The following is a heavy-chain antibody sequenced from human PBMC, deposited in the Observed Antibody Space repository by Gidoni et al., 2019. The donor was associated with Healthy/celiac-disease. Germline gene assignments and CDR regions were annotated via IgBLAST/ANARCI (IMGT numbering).Heavy chain of an antibody. CDR2: INPNSGGT. Sequence: QVQLVQSGAAVKKPGASVKVSCKASGYTFTGYYMHWVRQAPGQGLEWMGWINPNSGGTNYAQKFQGRVTMTRDTSISTAYMELSRLRSDDTAVYYCASGTGITIFGVEPNTVDYWGQGTLVTVSS. J-gene: IGHJ4*02. V-gene: IGHV1-2*02. CDR3: ASGTGITIFGVEPNTVDY. CDR1: GYTFTGYY. D-gene: IGHD3-3*01.